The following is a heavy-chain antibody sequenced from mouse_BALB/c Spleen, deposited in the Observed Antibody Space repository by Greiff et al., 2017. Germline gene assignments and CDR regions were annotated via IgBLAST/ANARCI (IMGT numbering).Heavy chain of an antibody. Sequence: EVKLQESGPGLVKPSQSLSLTCTVTGYSITSDYAWNWIRQFPGNKLEWMGYISYSGSTSYNPSLKSRISITRDTSKNQFFLQLNSVTTEDTATYYCAKVGPPMDYWGQGTSVTVSS. CDR2: ISYSGST. V-gene: IGHV3-2*02. CDR3: AKVGPPMDY. D-gene: IGHD4-1*01. J-gene: IGHJ4*01. CDR1: GYSITSDYA.